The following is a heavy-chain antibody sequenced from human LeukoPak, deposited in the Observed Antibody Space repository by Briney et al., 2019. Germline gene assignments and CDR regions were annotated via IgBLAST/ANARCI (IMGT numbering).Heavy chain of an antibody. V-gene: IGHV3-7*01. CDR2: IEQDGSEK. D-gene: IGHD4-23*01. CDR3: ARDLYGGNSGIGY. Sequence: GGSLRLSCAASGFTFSSYWMSWVRQAPGKGLEWVANIEQDGSEKYYVDSVKGRFTISRDNAKNSLYLQMNSLRAEDTAVYYCARDLYGGNSGIGYWGQGTLVTVSS. CDR1: GFTFSSYW. J-gene: IGHJ4*02.